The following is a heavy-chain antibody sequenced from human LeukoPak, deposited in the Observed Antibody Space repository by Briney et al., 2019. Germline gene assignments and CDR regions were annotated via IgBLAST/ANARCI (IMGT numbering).Heavy chain of an antibody. CDR2: ISSSSSYI. V-gene: IGHV3-21*01. J-gene: IGHJ4*02. D-gene: IGHD4-17*01. Sequence: GGSLRLSCAASGFTFSSYSMNWVRQAPGKGLEWVSSISSSSSYIYYADSVKGRFTISRDNAKNSLYLQMNSLRAEDTAVYYCTRHGPSYGDPQVHSDYWGQGTLVTVSS. CDR1: GFTFSSYS. CDR3: TRHGPSYGDPQVHSDY.